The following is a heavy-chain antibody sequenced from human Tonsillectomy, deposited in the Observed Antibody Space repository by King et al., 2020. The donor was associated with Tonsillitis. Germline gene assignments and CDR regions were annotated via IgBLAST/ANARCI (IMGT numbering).Heavy chain of an antibody. CDR1: GVTFSRYW. Sequence: VQLVESGGGLVQPGGSLRLSCAASGVTFSRYWMHWVRQAPGKGLVWVSRIKSDGSRTSYADSVKGRFTISRDNARNTLYLQMNSLRVEDTAVYYCARGRGFDFWSGYYRVDAFDIWGQGTMV. J-gene: IGHJ3*02. D-gene: IGHD3-3*01. CDR3: ARGRGFDFWSGYYRVDAFDI. CDR2: IKSDGSRT. V-gene: IGHV3-74*01.